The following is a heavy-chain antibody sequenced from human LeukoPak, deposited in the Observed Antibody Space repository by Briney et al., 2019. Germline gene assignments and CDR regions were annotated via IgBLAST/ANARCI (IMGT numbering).Heavy chain of an antibody. CDR1: GFIFTTYW. CDR3: ARDFDGYCSSTSCYADENYYYGMDV. Sequence: GGSLRLSCAASGFIFTTYWMTWVRQAPGKGLEWVANIKQDGSETYYVDSVKGRFTIFRDNTKNSLYLQMINLRAEDTAMYYCARDFDGYCSSTSCYADENYYYGMDVWGKGTTVTVSS. CDR2: IKQDGSET. J-gene: IGHJ6*04. D-gene: IGHD2-2*01. V-gene: IGHV3-7*03.